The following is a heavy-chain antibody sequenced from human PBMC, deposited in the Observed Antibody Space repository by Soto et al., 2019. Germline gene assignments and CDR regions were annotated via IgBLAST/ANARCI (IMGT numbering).Heavy chain of an antibody. CDR3: ARAVGYSYAFDI. D-gene: IGHD2-15*01. V-gene: IGHV1-18*04. J-gene: IGHJ3*02. CDR2: ISGYNGKT. CDR1: GYSFPSHG. Sequence: ASVKVSCKASGYSFPSHGISWVRQAPGQGLEWLGWISGYNGKTNYAQNLQGRVTMTTDTSTSTAYMELRSLRSDDTAVYYCARAVGYSYAFDIWGQGTMVTVSS.